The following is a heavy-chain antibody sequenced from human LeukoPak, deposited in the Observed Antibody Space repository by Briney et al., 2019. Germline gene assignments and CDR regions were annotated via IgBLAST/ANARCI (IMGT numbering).Heavy chain of an antibody. Sequence: SETLSLTCVVYGGTFRGYYWNWIRQSPGKGLEWIGEINHSGSTTYNPAFKSRVTISVGTSRRQFSLKLNSLAAADTALYFCARSLLWPTGAFDIWGQGTMATVSS. J-gene: IGHJ3*02. V-gene: IGHV4-34*01. D-gene: IGHD2/OR15-2a*01. CDR3: ARSLLWPTGAFDI. CDR1: GGTFRGYY. CDR2: INHSGST.